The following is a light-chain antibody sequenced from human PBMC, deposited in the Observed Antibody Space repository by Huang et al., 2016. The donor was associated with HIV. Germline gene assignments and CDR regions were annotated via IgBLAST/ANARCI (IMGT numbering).Light chain of an antibody. J-gene: IGKJ1*01. CDR2: EAS. V-gene: IGKV3-11*01. CDR3: QQRSHWWT. CDR1: QSVSSY. Sequence: EIVLTQSPATLSLSPGESATLSCRASQSVSSYLAWYQQKPGQAPRLLIYEASNRATGIPARFSGSGSGTDFTLTISSLEPEDFAVYYCQQRSHWWTFGQGTKVEIK.